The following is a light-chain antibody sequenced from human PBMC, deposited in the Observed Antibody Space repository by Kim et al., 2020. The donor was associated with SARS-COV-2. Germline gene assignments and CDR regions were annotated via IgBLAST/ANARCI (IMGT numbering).Light chain of an antibody. V-gene: IGKV3-20*01. CDR3: QQYSSSPYT. CDR1: ETISSSY. J-gene: IGKJ2*01. Sequence: IVLTQSPATLSLSPGERATLSCRARETISSSYLAWYQQRRGQAPRLLIYAASTRVTGIPDRFSGSGSGTDFTLTIDRLEPEDFAVYYCQQYSSSPYTFGQVTKLEI. CDR2: AAS.